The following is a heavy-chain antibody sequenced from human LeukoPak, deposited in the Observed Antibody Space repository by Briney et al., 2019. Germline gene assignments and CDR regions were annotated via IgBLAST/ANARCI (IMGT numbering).Heavy chain of an antibody. Sequence: ASVKVSCKASGGTFSSYAISWVRQAPEQGLEWMGGIIPIFGTANYAQKFQGRVTITADESTSTAYMELSSLRSEDTAVYYCARDKLLWFGESHRLTDYYGMDVWGKGTTVTVSS. J-gene: IGHJ6*04. D-gene: IGHD3-10*01. CDR1: GGTFSSYA. V-gene: IGHV1-69*01. CDR3: ARDKLLWFGESHRLTDYYGMDV. CDR2: IIPIFGTA.